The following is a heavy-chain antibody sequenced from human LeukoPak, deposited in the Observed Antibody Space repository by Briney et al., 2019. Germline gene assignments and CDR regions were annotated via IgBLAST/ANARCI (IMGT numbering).Heavy chain of an antibody. Sequence: GGSLRLSCAASGCTFSSYAMSWVRQAPGKGLEWVSAISGSGGSTYYADSVKGRFTISRDNSNNTPYLQMNSLRAEDTAVYYCAKKGAADSDYWGEGTLVTVSS. CDR2: ISGSGGST. CDR3: AKKGAADSDY. V-gene: IGHV3-23*01. D-gene: IGHD2-21*01. J-gene: IGHJ4*02. CDR1: GCTFSSYA.